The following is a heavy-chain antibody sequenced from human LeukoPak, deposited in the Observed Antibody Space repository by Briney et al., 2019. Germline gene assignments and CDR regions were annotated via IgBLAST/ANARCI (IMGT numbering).Heavy chain of an antibody. CDR2: IKQDGSGK. D-gene: IGHD1-1*01. V-gene: IGHV3-7*01. CDR1: GFSFISYW. CDR3: AGCAGNSCYFDY. J-gene: IGHJ4*02. Sequence: QPGGSLRLSCAASGFSFISYWMSWVRQAPGKGPEWVANIKQDGSGKNYVDSVKGRFTISRDNAKNSLYLQLNSLRAEDTAVYYCAGCAGNSCYFDYWGQGTLVIVSS.